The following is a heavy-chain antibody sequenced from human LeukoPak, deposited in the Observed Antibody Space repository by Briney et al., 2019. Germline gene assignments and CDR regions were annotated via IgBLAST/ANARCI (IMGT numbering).Heavy chain of an antibody. CDR2: ISGSGGST. CDR3: AKGRGDGYNYHVDY. D-gene: IGHD5-24*01. J-gene: IGHJ4*02. CDR1: GFTFSSYA. Sequence: QPGGSLRLSCAASGFTFSSYAMSWVRQAPGKGLEWVSAISGSGGSTYYADSVKGRFTISRDNSKNTLYLQMNSLRTEDTALYYCAKGRGDGYNYHVDYWGQGTLVTVSS. V-gene: IGHV3-23*01.